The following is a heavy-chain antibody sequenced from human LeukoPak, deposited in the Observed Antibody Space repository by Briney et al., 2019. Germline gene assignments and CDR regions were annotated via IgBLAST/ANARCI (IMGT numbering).Heavy chain of an antibody. V-gene: IGHV4-4*09. CDR2: IYDNGVP. CDR1: GDSVSSGY. J-gene: IGHJ1*01. Sequence: SETLSPSCNVSGDSVSSGYWTWIRQSPAKGLEWIGFIYDNGVPDYNPSLKSRLIISLGTSRNQFSLNLRSVSAADSAIYYCAGRGHRYSRDWGQGILVTVSS. CDR3: AGRGHRYSRD. D-gene: IGHD2-15*01.